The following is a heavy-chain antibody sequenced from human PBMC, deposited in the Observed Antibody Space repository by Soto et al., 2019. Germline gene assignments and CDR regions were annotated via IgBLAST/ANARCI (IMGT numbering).Heavy chain of an antibody. J-gene: IGHJ4*02. CDR3: AREVSGIAGTRLDY. Sequence: GGSLRLSCAASGFTFSTYSMNWVRQAPGKGLEWVSSISSTSIYIYYADSVKGRFTISRDNAKNSLYLQMNSLRAEDTAVYYCAREVSGIAGTRLDYWGQGTLVTVSS. V-gene: IGHV3-21*01. D-gene: IGHD1-7*01. CDR2: ISSTSIYI. CDR1: GFTFSTYS.